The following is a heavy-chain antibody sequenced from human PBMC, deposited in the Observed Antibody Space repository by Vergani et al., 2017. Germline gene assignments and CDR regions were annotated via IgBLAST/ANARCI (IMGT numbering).Heavy chain of an antibody. CDR3: ARSSGTSGYYFDY. CDR1: GGSISSGGYY. D-gene: IGHD3-10*01. Sequence: QVQLQVSGPGLVKPSQTLSLTCTVSGGSISSGGYYWSWIRQHPGKGLEWIGYIYYSGSTYYNPSLKSLVTISVDTSKNQFSLKLSSVTAADTAVYYCARSSGTSGYYFDYWGQGTLVTVSS. V-gene: IGHV4-31*01. CDR2: IYYSGST. J-gene: IGHJ4*02.